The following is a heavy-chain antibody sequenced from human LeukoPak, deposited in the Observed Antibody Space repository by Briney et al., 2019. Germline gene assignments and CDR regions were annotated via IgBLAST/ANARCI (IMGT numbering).Heavy chain of an antibody. CDR1: GYTFTSYA. Sequence: ASVKVSCKASGYTFTSYAMHWVRQTPGQRLEWMGWINAGNGNTKYSQKFQGRVTITRDTSASTAYMELSSLRSEDTAVYYCARDEGVAGYVIGYWGQGTLVTVSS. V-gene: IGHV1-3*01. CDR3: ARDEGVAGYVIGY. J-gene: IGHJ4*02. CDR2: INAGNGNT. D-gene: IGHD6-19*01.